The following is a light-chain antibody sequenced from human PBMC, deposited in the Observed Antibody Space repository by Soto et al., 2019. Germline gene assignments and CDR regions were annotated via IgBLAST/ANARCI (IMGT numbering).Light chain of an antibody. V-gene: IGKV3-15*01. CDR1: QSVSNN. CDR3: QQYGTSRT. J-gene: IGKJ1*01. Sequence: EIVLTQSLATLSVSAGDSATLSCRASQSVSNNLAWYHQKPGQAPRVLIYGASIRATGVPARFSGSGSGTEFTLTISGLQSEDFALFYCQQYGTSRTFGQGTKVDIK. CDR2: GAS.